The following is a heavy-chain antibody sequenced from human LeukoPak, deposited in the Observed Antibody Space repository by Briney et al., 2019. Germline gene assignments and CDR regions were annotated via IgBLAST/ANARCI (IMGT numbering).Heavy chain of an antibody. Sequence: GGSLRISCAASGFTFSSYGMHWVRQAPGTGLERVAFIRYDGSNKYYADSVKGRFTISRDNSKNTLYLQMNSLRAEDTAVYYCAKGKRGYSYGFDPWGRGTLVTVSS. CDR3: AKGKRGYSYGFDP. CDR2: IRYDGSNK. J-gene: IGHJ5*02. D-gene: IGHD5-18*01. CDR1: GFTFSSYG. V-gene: IGHV3-30*02.